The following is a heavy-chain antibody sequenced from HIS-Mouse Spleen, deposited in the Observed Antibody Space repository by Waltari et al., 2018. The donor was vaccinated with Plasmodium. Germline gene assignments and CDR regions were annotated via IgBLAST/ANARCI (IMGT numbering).Heavy chain of an antibody. J-gene: IGHJ2*01. CDR3: ASSWYWYFDL. CDR1: GFTFRSDW. Sequence: EVQLVESGGGLVQPGGSLRLSCAASGFTFRSDWMSWVRQAPGKGLEWVANRKQDGSEKYYVDSVKGRFTISRDNAKNSLYLQMNSLRAEDTAVYYCASSWYWYFDLWGRGTLVTVSS. V-gene: IGHV3-7*01. D-gene: IGHD6-13*01. CDR2: RKQDGSEK.